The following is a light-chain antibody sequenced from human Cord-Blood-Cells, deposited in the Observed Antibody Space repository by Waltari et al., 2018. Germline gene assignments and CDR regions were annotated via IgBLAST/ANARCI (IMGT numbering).Light chain of an antibody. J-gene: IGLJ1*01. CDR1: SSDVGGYNY. V-gene: IGLV2-14*01. Sequence: QSALTQPASVSGSPGQSITISCTGTSSDVGGYNYVSWYQQHPGKAPKLMIYDVSNRPSGVANRCAGSMSGNTASLTISGLQAEDEADYYCSSYTSSSIFYVFGTGTKVTVL. CDR2: DVS. CDR3: SSYTSSSIFYV.